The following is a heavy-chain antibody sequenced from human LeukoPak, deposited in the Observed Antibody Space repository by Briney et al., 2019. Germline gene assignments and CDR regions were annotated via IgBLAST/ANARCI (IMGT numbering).Heavy chain of an antibody. CDR3: ARAGSYHLTTTL. J-gene: IGHJ4*02. CDR1: GGSISPYY. V-gene: IGHV4-59*01. CDR2: ISYSGST. Sequence: SETLSLTCAVSGGSISPYYWMWIRQPPGKGLEWIGYISYSGSTSFNPSLKGRVTISLDTSTNQVSLKLRSVTAADTAVYYCARAGSYHLTTTLWGQGTLVTVSS. D-gene: IGHD4-17*01.